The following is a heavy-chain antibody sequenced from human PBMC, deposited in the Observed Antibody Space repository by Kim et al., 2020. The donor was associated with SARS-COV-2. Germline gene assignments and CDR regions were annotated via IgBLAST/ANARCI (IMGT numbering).Heavy chain of an antibody. V-gene: IGHV3-30*01. Sequence: DSMKGRFTISRDNSKNTLYLQMNSLRAEDTAVYYCARVARIAARPGPFDYWGQGTLVTVSS. CDR3: ARVARIAARPGPFDY. J-gene: IGHJ4*02. D-gene: IGHD6-6*01.